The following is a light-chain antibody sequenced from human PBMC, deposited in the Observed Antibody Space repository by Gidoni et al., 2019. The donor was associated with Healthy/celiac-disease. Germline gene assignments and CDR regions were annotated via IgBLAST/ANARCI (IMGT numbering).Light chain of an antibody. V-gene: IGKV1-27*01. CDR2: GAS. CDR3: QKYNSGPRT. Sequence: IRITHAPSSLSASVGDRVTITCRASQGISNYLAWYQQKPGKVPKLLIYGASTLQSGVPSRFSGSGSGTDFTLTISSLQSEDVATYYCQKYNSGPRTFGQGTKVEIK. J-gene: IGKJ1*01. CDR1: QGISNY.